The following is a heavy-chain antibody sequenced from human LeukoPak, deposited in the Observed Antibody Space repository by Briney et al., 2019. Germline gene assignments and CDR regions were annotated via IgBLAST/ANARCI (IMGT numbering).Heavy chain of an antibody. CDR2: ISCSCGST. Sequence: GGSVRLSCAASGFTFSSYAMMWVRQAPGKGREWVSSISCSCGSTYYADSVKGRFTISRDNSKNPLYLQMNSLRAEDTAVYYCAKISLHDYGDYADYWGQGTLVTASS. J-gene: IGHJ4*02. V-gene: IGHV3-23*01. CDR3: AKISLHDYGDYADY. CDR1: GFTFSSYA. D-gene: IGHD4-17*01.